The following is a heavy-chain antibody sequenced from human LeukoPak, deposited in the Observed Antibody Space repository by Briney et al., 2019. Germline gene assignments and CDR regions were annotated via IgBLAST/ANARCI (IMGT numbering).Heavy chain of an antibody. CDR1: GFTFSSYA. J-gene: IGHJ4*02. CDR2: ISGSGGST. V-gene: IGHV3-23*01. D-gene: IGHD2-15*01. CDR3: ARESGRYCSGAGCYAFDY. Sequence: GGSLRLSCAASGFTFSSYAMSWVRQAPGKGLEWVSAISGSGGSTYYADSVKGRFTISRDNSKNTLYLEMNGLRPEDTAVYYCARESGRYCSGAGCYAFDYWGQGTLVTVSS.